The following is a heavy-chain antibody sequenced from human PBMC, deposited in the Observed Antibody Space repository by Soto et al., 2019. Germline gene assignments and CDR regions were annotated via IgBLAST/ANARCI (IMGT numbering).Heavy chain of an antibody. CDR2: IKQDGSEK. V-gene: IGHV3-7*05. J-gene: IGHJ4*02. D-gene: IGHD3-22*01. Sequence: GGSLRLSCAASGFTFSSYWMSWVRQAPGKGLEWVANIKQDGSEKYYVDSVKGRFTISRDNAKNSLYLQMNSLRAEDTAVYYCARVWDYYDSSGYYYVNYFDYWGQGTLVTVSS. CDR3: ARVWDYYDSSGYYYVNYFDY. CDR1: GFTFSSYW.